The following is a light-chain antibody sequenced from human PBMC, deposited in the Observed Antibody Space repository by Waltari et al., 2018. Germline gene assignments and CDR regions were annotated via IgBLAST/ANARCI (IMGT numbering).Light chain of an antibody. CDR2: AAS. J-gene: IGKJ2*01. Sequence: AVWLTQSPSSLSASTGDRVTITCRSSQHISIYLAWYQQKSGTPPKLLLYAASTLQSGVPPRFSGSGSGTNFSLTIDCLQSEDCATYFCQQYYSYPYAFGQGTKLEIK. CDR1: QHISIY. V-gene: IGKV1-8*01. CDR3: QQYYSYPYA.